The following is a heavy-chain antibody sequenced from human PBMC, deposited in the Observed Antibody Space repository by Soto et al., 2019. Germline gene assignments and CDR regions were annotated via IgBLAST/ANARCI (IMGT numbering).Heavy chain of an antibody. J-gene: IGHJ4*02. Sequence: SETLSLTCAAYGGSFSGYYWSWIRQPPGKGLEWIGEINHSGSTNYNPSLKSRVTISVDTSKNQFSLKLSSVTAADTAVYYCARGGGIAAAATFFYWGQGTLVTVSS. V-gene: IGHV4-34*01. CDR3: ARGGGIAAAATFFY. CDR1: GGSFSGYY. CDR2: INHSGST. D-gene: IGHD6-13*01.